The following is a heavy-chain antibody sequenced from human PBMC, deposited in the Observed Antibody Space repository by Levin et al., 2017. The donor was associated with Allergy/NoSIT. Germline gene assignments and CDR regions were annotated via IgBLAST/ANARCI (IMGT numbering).Heavy chain of an antibody. J-gene: IGHJ4*02. V-gene: IGHV3-48*03. CDR2: ISSTGSTI. CDR1: GFTFSSYE. D-gene: IGHD3-3*01. Sequence: GGSLRLSCAASGFTFSSYEMNWVRRAPGKGLEWVSYISSTGSTIYSADSVKGRFTISRDNAKNSLYLHMNSLRAEDTAVYYCARQLGNFWSGYNYFDYSGQGTLVTVSS. CDR3: ARQLGNFWSGYNYFDY.